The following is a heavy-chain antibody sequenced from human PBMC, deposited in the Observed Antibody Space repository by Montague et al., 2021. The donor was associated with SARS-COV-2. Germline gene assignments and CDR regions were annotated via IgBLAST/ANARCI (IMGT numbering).Heavy chain of an antibody. D-gene: IGHD6-13*01. J-gene: IGHJ4*02. CDR2: IYYSGST. Sequence: SETLSLTCTVSGGSVSSGGYYWSWIRQPPGKGLEWIGYIYYSGSTNYNPSLKSRVTISLDPSKNRFSLKLTSVTAADTAVYYCARVSLAAAATRSDYWGQGTLVTVSS. CDR1: GGSVSSGGYY. CDR3: ARVSLAAAATRSDY. V-gene: IGHV4-61*08.